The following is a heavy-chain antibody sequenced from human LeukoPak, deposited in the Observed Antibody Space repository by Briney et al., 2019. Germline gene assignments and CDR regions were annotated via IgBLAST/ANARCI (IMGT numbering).Heavy chain of an antibody. CDR3: ATDNSYGSGSYYT. D-gene: IGHD3-10*01. J-gene: IGHJ4*02. Sequence: KTSETLSLTCTVSGRSIRSYYWNWIRQPPGKGLEWIGYIYYSGNTNYNPSLKSRVTISVDTSKNQFSLKLSSVTAADTAVYYCATDNSYGSGSYYTWGQGTLVTVSS. CDR2: IYYSGNT. CDR1: GRSIRSYY. V-gene: IGHV4-59*01.